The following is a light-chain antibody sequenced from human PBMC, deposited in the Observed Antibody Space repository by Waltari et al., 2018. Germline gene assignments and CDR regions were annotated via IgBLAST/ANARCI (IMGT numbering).Light chain of an antibody. CDR2: AGS. CDR3: QQLNTYPFT. V-gene: IGKV1-9*01. CDR1: QGISSY. J-gene: IGKJ3*01. Sequence: DIQLTQSPSFLSASVGDRVTLTCRASQGISSYLAWYQQKPGKAPKLLISAGSTLQSGVPSRFSGNGSGTEFTLTISSLQPEDFATYYCQQLNTYPFTFGPGTKVDIK.